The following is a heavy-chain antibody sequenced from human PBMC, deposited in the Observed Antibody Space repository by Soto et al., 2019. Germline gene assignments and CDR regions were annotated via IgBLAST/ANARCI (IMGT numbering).Heavy chain of an antibody. D-gene: IGHD3-10*02. CDR2: IKPGTPDI. Sequence: GESLKISCKSVGDTFGRAWIGWVRQMPGKGLEWIGIIKPGTPDIRYSPSVRGHVTISADEGLSTAYLQWYSLKASDTAMYYCERGRSYVGMDVWGQATPVTVYS. V-gene: IGHV5-51*01. J-gene: IGHJ6*02. CDR3: ERGRSYVGMDV. CDR1: GDTFGRAW.